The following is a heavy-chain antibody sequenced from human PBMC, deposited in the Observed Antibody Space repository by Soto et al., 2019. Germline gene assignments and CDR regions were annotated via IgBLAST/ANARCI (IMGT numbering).Heavy chain of an antibody. J-gene: IGHJ4*02. Sequence: EVQLVESGGGLVQPGGSLRLSCAASGFTFSSYSMNWVRQAPGKGLDWVSYISSSSSTIYYADSVKGRFTISRDNAKNSLYLQMTSLRDEDTAVYYCASGKDYAEGGYWGQGTLVTVSS. D-gene: IGHD4-17*01. CDR3: ASGKDYAEGGY. V-gene: IGHV3-48*02. CDR2: ISSSSSTI. CDR1: GFTFSSYS.